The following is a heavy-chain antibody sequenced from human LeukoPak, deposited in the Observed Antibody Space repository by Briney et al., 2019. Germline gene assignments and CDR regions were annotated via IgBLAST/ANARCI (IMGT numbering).Heavy chain of an antibody. CDR3: ARLGYSSGWYDYFDY. CDR2: IYYSGST. D-gene: IGHD6-19*01. V-gene: IGHV4-59*08. Sequence: SETLSLTCTVSGGSIGTYYWSWIRQPPGKGLEWIGYIYYSGSTNYNPSLKSRVTISVDTSKNQFSLKLSSVTAADTAVYYCARLGYSSGWYDYFDYWGQGTLVTVSS. J-gene: IGHJ4*02. CDR1: GGSIGTYY.